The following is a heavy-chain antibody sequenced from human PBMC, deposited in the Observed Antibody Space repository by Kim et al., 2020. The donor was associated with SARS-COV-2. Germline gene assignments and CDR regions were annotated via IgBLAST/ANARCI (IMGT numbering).Heavy chain of an antibody. J-gene: IGHJ4*02. D-gene: IGHD3-16*01. Sequence: GGSLRLSCAASGFTFSSYGMHWVRQAPGKGLEWVAVISYDGSNKYYADSVKGRFTISRDNSKNTLYLQMNSLRAEDTAVYYCARDGAYYDYVWGSYPSVDYWGQGTLVTVSS. CDR2: ISYDGSNK. CDR1: GFTFSSYG. CDR3: ARDGAYYDYVWGSYPSVDY. V-gene: IGHV3-33*05.